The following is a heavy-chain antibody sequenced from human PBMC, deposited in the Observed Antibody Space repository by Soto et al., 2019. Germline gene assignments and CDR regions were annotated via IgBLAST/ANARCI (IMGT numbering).Heavy chain of an antibody. CDR2: ISGSGGST. CDR3: AKFAGHCSGGSCYSLMDV. D-gene: IGHD2-15*01. J-gene: IGHJ6*02. CDR1: GFTFSSYA. Sequence: QLLESGGGLVQSGGSLRLSCAASGFTFSSYAMSWVRQAPGKGLEWVSAISGSGGSTYYADSVKGRFTISRDNSKNTLYLQMNSLRAEDTAVYYCAKFAGHCSGGSCYSLMDVWGQGTTVTVSS. V-gene: IGHV3-23*01.